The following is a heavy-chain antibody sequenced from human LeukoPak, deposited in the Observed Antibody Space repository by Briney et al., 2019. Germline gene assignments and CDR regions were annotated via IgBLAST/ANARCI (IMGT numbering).Heavy chain of an antibody. CDR2: TYYRSKWYT. V-gene: IGHV6-1*01. CDR3: ARDVGTSGWHTFDY. D-gene: IGHD6-19*01. CDR1: GETVSSKNGA. J-gene: IGHJ4*02. Sequence: SQTLSLTCVLSGETVSSKNGAWDWLRQSPSRGLEWLGRTYYRSKWYTDYAVSMNGRITISPDTSKNQFSLQLYSVTPDDTAVYYCARDVGTSGWHTFDYWGQGTLVTVSS.